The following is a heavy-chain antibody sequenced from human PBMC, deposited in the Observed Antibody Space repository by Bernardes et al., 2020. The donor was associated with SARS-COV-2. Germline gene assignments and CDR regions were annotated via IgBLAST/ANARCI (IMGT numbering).Heavy chain of an antibody. D-gene: IGHD6-13*01. J-gene: IGHJ4*02. CDR1: GFTFDDYA. V-gene: IGHV3-9*01. CDR2: ISWNSGSI. CDR3: AKDIQGIAAAGTSLDY. Sequence: GASLRLSCAAPGFTFDDYAMPWVRQATGKGLEWVSGISWNSGSIGYADSVKGRFTISRDNAKNSLYLQMNSLRAEDTALYYCAKDIQGIAAAGTSLDYWGQGTLVTGSS.